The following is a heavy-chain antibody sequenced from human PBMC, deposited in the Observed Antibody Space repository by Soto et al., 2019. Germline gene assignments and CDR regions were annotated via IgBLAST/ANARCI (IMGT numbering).Heavy chain of an antibody. CDR2: LSWDRSTV. CDR3: AVSSPDIVVLPSSIYFTS. Sequence: GGSLRLSCVASGSSSAPFTMHWVRELPGKGLEWVAGLSWDRSTVAYADSVQGRFTISRDHAKNSVDLLMDSLRPDDTALYFCAVSSPDIVVLPSSIYFTSWGPGTQVTVS. CDR1: GSSSAPFT. D-gene: IGHD2-15*01. J-gene: IGHJ4*02. V-gene: IGHV3-9*02.